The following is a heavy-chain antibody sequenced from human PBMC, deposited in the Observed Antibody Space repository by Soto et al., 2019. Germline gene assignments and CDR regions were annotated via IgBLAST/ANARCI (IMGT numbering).Heavy chain of an antibody. CDR3: AKDPRDIVVVVAASYYYYGMDV. CDR2: ISGSGGST. V-gene: IGHV3-23*01. CDR1: GFTFSSYA. J-gene: IGHJ6*02. Sequence: GGSLRLSCAASGFTFSSYAMSWVRQAPGKGLEWVSAISGSGGSTYYADSVKGRFTISRDNSKNTLYLQMNSLRAEDTAVYYCAKDPRDIVVVVAASYYYYGMDVWGQGTTVTVSS. D-gene: IGHD2-15*01.